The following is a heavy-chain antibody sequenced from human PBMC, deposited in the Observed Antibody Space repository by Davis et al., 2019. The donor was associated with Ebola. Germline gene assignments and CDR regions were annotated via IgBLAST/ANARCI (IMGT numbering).Heavy chain of an antibody. V-gene: IGHV3-48*02. J-gene: IGHJ4*02. D-gene: IGHD2-2*02. CDR3: ARGYCNSANCYTTFDY. CDR1: GFTFGTYA. Sequence: GGSLRLSCTASGFTFGTYAMNWVRQAPGKGLEWLSYISSASVTMHYAGSVKGRFTISRDNADNSLYLQMNSLRDEDTAIYYCARGYCNSANCYTTFDYWGQGTLVTVSS. CDR2: ISSASVTM.